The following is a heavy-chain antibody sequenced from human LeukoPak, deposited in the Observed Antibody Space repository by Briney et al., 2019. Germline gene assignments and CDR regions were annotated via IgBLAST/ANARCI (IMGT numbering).Heavy chain of an antibody. CDR3: ASGSGSYSSSFNWFDP. CDR1: GGSFSGYY. CDR2: INHSGST. Sequence: SETLSLTCAVYGGSFSGYYWSWLRQPPGKGLEWIGEINHSGSTNYNPSLKSRVTISVDTSKNQFSLKLSSVTAADTAVYYCASGSGSYSSSFNWFDPWGQGTLVTVSS. V-gene: IGHV4-34*01. J-gene: IGHJ5*02. D-gene: IGHD6-6*01.